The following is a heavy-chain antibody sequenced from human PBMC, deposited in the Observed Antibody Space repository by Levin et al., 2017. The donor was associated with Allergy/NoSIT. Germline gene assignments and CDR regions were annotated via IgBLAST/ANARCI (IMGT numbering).Heavy chain of an antibody. V-gene: IGHV3-21*01. Sequence: LSLTCAASGFTFSSSNMNWVRQAPGKGLEWVSSISSSGSYIYYADSVKGRFTISRDNAKNSLYLQMNSLRAEDTAVYYCARVASIAAMDVWGKGTTVTVSS. CDR2: ISSSGSYI. J-gene: IGHJ6*04. CDR1: GFTFSSSN. D-gene: IGHD6-6*01. CDR3: ARVASIAAMDV.